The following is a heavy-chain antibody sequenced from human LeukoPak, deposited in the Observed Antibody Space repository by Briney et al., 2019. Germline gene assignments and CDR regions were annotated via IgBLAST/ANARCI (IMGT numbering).Heavy chain of an antibody. Sequence: SETLSLTCAVSGGSISSNSYYWGWIRQPPGKGLEWIGNIYYSGSTYYNPSLKSRVTISVDTSKNQFSLKLSSVTAADTAVYYCARTRYYYNSRNYGAPYYFDYWGQGTLVTVSS. V-gene: IGHV4-39*01. J-gene: IGHJ4*02. CDR2: IYYSGST. CDR3: ARTRYYYNSRNYGAPYYFDY. CDR1: GGSISSNSYY. D-gene: IGHD3-10*01.